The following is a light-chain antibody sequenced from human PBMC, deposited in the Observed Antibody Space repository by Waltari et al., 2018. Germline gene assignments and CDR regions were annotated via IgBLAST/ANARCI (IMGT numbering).Light chain of an antibody. V-gene: IGLV2-14*01. CDR3: SSYTSSSYVI. Sequence: QSALTQPASVSGSLGQSITISCSGTSRDVGGYNFVSWYQQHPGKDPKLMTYDVSKRPSGVSNRFSGSKSGNTASLTISGLQADDEADYYCSSYTSSSYVIFGG. CDR1: SRDVGGYNF. CDR2: DVS. J-gene: IGLJ2*01.